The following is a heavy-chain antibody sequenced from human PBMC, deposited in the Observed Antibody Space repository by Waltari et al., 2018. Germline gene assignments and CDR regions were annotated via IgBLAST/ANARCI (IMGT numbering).Heavy chain of an antibody. CDR3: ARGPRWAPVNFDY. CDR1: GYTFASSD. Sequence: QVQLVQSGSEVTKPGASVKVSSKASGYTFASSDVNWVRQSGGQGLEWMGWMNPDSGNAGYAPKFLGRVTMTSDTSIATAYMELSSLRSDDTAVYFCARGPRWAPVNFDYWGQGTLVTVSS. CDR2: MNPDSGNA. D-gene: IGHD6-13*01. J-gene: IGHJ4*02. V-gene: IGHV1-8*01.